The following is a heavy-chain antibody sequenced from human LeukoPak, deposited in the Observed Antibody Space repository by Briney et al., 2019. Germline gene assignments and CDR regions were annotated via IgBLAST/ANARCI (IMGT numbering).Heavy chain of an antibody. Sequence: PSETLSLTCTVSGGSISSHYWNWLRQPAGKRLEWIGRVYSRGSTNYNPSLKSRVTVSVDNSKNQFSLKLGSVAGADTAVYYCARSYNDYNWFDPWGQGILVTVSA. CDR1: GGSISSHY. CDR2: VYSRGST. D-gene: IGHD3-16*01. V-gene: IGHV4-4*07. CDR3: ARSYNDYNWFDP. J-gene: IGHJ5*02.